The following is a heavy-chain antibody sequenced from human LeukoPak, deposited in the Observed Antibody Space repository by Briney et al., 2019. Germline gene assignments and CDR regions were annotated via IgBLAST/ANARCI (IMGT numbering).Heavy chain of an antibody. D-gene: IGHD6-6*01. J-gene: IGHJ4*02. V-gene: IGHV1-69*05. CDR3: ARGELVFDY. Sequence: SVKVSCKASGYTFTSYYMHWVRQAPGQGLEWMGGIIPIFGTANYAQKFQGRVTITTDESTSTAYMELSSLRSEDTAVYYCARGELVFDYWGQGTLVTVSS. CDR1: GYTFTSYY. CDR2: IIPIFGTA.